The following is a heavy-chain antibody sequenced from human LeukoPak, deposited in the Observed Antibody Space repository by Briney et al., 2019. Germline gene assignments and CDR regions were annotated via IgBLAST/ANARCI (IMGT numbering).Heavy chain of an antibody. V-gene: IGHV4-39*01. J-gene: IGHJ4*02. D-gene: IGHD2-2*01. Sequence: PSETLSLTCTVSGGSISSSSYYWGWIRQPPGKGLEWIGSIYYSGSTYYNPSLKSRVTISVDTSKNQFSLKLSSVTAADTAVYYCARLTEIVVVPAADYWGQGTLVTVSS. CDR2: IYYSGST. CDR1: GGSISSSSYY. CDR3: ARLTEIVVVPAADY.